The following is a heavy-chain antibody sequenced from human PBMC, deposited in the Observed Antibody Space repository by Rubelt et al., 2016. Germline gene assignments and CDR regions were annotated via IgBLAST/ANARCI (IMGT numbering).Heavy chain of an antibody. V-gene: IGHV3-48*03. Sequence: VSRMNIDGTVMRYADSVKGRFTISRDNAKNSLYLQMNSLRAEDTAVYYCATYCGSDPCYGWNYYGMDVWGQGTTVTVSS. CDR2: MNIDGTVM. CDR3: ATYCGSDPCYGWNYYGMDV. D-gene: IGHD2-21*02. J-gene: IGHJ6*02.